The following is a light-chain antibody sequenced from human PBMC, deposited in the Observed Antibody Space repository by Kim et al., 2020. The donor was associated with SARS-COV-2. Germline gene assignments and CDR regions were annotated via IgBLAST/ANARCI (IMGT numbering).Light chain of an antibody. J-gene: IGKJ1*01. Sequence: DIQMTQSPSSLSASVGDRVTITCRVSQDIANSLAWYQQKPGTVPKLLIYAASTLQSGVPSRFSGSGSGTEFTLTIGSLQTEDVATYYCQKYNTAPWTFGPGTKVDIK. CDR2: AAS. CDR1: QDIANS. CDR3: QKYNTAPWT. V-gene: IGKV1-27*01.